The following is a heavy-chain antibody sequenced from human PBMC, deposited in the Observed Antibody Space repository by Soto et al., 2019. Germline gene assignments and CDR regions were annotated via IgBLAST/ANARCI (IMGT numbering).Heavy chain of an antibody. D-gene: IGHD6-19*01. Sequence: LRLSCAASEFMFSNYAMNWVRQAPGKGLERVSAISGSGGITYYADSVKGRFTISRDNSKNTLYLQMNSLRAEDTAVYYCAKAEKSSAVAGYFDSWGQGTLVTVSS. CDR2: ISGSGGIT. V-gene: IGHV3-23*01. J-gene: IGHJ4*02. CDR3: AKAEKSSAVAGYFDS. CDR1: EFMFSNYA.